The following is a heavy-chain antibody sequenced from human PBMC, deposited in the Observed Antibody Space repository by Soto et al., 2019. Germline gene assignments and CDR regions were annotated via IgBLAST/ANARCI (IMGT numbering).Heavy chain of an antibody. CDR1: GFTLSDYY. CDR3: ARAYYDFWSGYYTGLGY. J-gene: IGHJ4*02. D-gene: IGHD3-3*01. V-gene: IGHV3-11*01. Sequence: PGGSLRLSCAASGFTLSDYYMSWVRPAPGKGLEWVSYISSSGSTIYYADSVKGRFTISRDNAKNSLYLQMNSLRAEDTAVYYCARAYYDFWSGYYTGLGYWGQGTLVTVSS. CDR2: ISSSGSTI.